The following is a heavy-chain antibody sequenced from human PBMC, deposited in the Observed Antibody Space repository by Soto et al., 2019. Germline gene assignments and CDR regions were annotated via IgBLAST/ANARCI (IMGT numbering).Heavy chain of an antibody. D-gene: IGHD1-26*01. Sequence: QVQLVESGGGVVQPGGSLRLSCAASGFSFSDYGMHWVRQAPGKGLEWVAVTSFDDINENYADSVKGRFTISRDNSKNTLYLQMSSLRAEDTAVYYCARVIGQTYSAKWFYYGMDVWGRGTTVTVSS. J-gene: IGHJ6*02. CDR2: TSFDDINE. CDR1: GFSFSDYG. CDR3: ARVIGQTYSAKWFYYGMDV. V-gene: IGHV3-33*01.